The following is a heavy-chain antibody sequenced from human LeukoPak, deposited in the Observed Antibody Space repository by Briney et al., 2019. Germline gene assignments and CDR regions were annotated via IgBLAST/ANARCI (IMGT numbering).Heavy chain of an antibody. CDR2: ISGDGVST. CDR1: GLPIGDFA. J-gene: IGHJ4*02. V-gene: IGHV3-43*02. Sequence: GGSLRLSCVASGLPIGDFAMHWVRQAPGQGLEWVSLISGDGVSTFFTDSVKGRFSISRDNSKNSLFLEMSSLRTEDTAMYYYARESGKFDYWGQGTLVAVSS. CDR3: ARESGKFDY.